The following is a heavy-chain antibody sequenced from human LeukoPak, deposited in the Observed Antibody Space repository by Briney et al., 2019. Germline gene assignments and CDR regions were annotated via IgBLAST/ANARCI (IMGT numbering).Heavy chain of an antibody. Sequence: ASVKVSCKVSGYTLTELSMHWVRQAPGKGLEWMGGFDPEDGETIYAQKFQGRVTMTEDTSTDTAYMELSSLRSEDTAVYYCATGGGGPTYYYDSSGYSNHYFDYWGQGTLVTVSS. CDR1: GYTLTELS. V-gene: IGHV1-24*01. D-gene: IGHD3-22*01. CDR2: FDPEDGET. CDR3: ATGGGGPTYYYDSSGYSNHYFDY. J-gene: IGHJ4*02.